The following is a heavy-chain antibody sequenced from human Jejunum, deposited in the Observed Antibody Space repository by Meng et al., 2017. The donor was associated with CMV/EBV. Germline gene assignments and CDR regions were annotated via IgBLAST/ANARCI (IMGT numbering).Heavy chain of an antibody. CDR1: FTFADYS. D-gene: IGHD3-16*01. Sequence: FTFADYSMNWVPPAPGKGLEWVAYISSRSNTIYYADSVKGRFTIARDNAKNSLYLQMNSLRAEDTAVYYCARGGRGNYYYYYGMDVWGQGTTVTVSS. CDR2: ISSRSNTI. CDR3: ARGGRGNYYYYYGMDV. J-gene: IGHJ6*02. V-gene: IGHV3-48*04.